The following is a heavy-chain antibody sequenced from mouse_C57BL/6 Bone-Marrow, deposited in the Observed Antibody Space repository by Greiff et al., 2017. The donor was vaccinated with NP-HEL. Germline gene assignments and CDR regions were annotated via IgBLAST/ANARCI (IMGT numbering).Heavy chain of an antibody. CDR2: SRNKANDYTT. Sequence: EVKVVESGGGLVQSGRSLRLSCATSGFTFSDFYMEWVRQAPGKGLEWIAASRNKANDYTTEYSASVKGRFIVSRDTSQSILYLQMNALRAEDTAIYYCARDAANWDVDYAMDYWGQGTSVTVSS. D-gene: IGHD4-1*01. J-gene: IGHJ4*01. CDR1: GFTFSDFY. V-gene: IGHV7-1*01. CDR3: ARDAANWDVDYAMDY.